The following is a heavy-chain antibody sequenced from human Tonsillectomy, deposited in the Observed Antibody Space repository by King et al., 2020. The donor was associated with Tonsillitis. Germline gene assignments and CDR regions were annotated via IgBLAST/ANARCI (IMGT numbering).Heavy chain of an antibody. CDR1: GFTFSGSA. CDR2: IRSKANSYAT. V-gene: IGHV3-73*01. J-gene: IGHJ3*02. D-gene: IGHD3-10*01. Sequence: VQLVESGGGLVQPGGSLKLSCAASGFTFSGSAMHWVRQASGKGLEWVGRIRSKANSYATAYAASVKGRFTISRDDSKNTAYLQMNSLKTEDTAVYYCTTPHVGEDAFDIWGQGTMVTVSS. CDR3: TTPHVGEDAFDI.